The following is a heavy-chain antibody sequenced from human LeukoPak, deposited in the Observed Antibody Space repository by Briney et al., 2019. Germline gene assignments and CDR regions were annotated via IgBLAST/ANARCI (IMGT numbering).Heavy chain of an antibody. CDR2: IFYSGST. J-gene: IGHJ5*02. CDR3: ARPYRHGDYGPLHWFDP. D-gene: IGHD4-17*01. V-gene: IGHV4-39*07. CDR1: GASISSSGSY. Sequence: SETLSLTCTVSGASISSSGSYWGWIRQPPGKGLEWIGSIFYSGSTYYTSSLRSRVTISLDTSRNRFSLELSSVTAADTAVYYCARPYRHGDYGPLHWFDPWGQGTLVTVSP.